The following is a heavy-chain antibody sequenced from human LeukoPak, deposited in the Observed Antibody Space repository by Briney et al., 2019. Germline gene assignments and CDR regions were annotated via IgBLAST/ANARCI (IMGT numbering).Heavy chain of an antibody. J-gene: IGHJ4*02. CDR2: IDPNSGGT. V-gene: IGHV1-2*02. CDR1: GYTFTFYY. Sequence: ASVKVSCKTSGYTFTFYYMQCVRQAPGQGLEWMGWIDPNSGGTRYAQKFQGRVTMTRDTSISTVYMELSRLTDDDTAVYYCAREAGSAPDYWGQGTLVTVSS. CDR3: AREAGSAPDY. D-gene: IGHD2-15*01.